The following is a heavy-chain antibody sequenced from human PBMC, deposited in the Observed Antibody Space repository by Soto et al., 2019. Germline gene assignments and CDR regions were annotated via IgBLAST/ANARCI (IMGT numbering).Heavy chain of an antibody. V-gene: IGHV3-7*03. CDR2: IKEDGSEK. Sequence: LRLSCAASGFTFSNSWMSWVRQAPGKGLEWVANIKEDGSEKDYVDPVKGRFTITRGNAKNSLYLQMNNLRAEDTAVYFCTRKRFGMDVWGQGTTVTVS. CDR3: TRKRFGMDV. CDR1: GFTFSNSW. J-gene: IGHJ6*02.